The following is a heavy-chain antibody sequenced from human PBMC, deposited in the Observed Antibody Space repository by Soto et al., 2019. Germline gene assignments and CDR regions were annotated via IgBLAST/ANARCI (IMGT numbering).Heavy chain of an antibody. Sequence: PGESLKISCKGSGYSFTSYWIGWVRQMPGKGLEWMGIIYPGASDTRYNPSFQGQITISADKSTSTAYLQWSSLKASDTAMYYCMARLDDVVGVLELFHHWGQGTLVPVSS. CDR1: GYSFTSYW. CDR3: MARLDDVVGVLELFHH. CDR2: IYPGASDT. J-gene: IGHJ1*01. V-gene: IGHV5-51*01. D-gene: IGHD2-15*01.